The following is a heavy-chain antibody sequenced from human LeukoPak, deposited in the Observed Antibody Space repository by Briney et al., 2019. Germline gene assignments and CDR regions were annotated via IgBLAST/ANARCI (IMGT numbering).Heavy chain of an antibody. Sequence: ASVKVSCKASGYTFTSYDINWVRQATGQGLEWMGWMNPNSGNTGYAQKFQGRVTMTTDTSTSTAYMELRSLRSDDTAVYYCARVIAVADSDWFDPWGQGTLVTVSS. J-gene: IGHJ5*02. D-gene: IGHD6-19*01. CDR2: MNPNSGNT. CDR3: ARVIAVADSDWFDP. CDR1: GYTFTSYD. V-gene: IGHV1-8*01.